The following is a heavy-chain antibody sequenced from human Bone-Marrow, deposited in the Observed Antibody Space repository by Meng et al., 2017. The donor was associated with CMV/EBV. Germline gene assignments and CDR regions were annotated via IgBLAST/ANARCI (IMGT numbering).Heavy chain of an antibody. V-gene: IGHV5-51*01. CDR1: GYNFANYW. CDR2: IYPGDSDT. Sequence: KVSCKGSGYNFANYWIAWVRQMPGKGLEWMAIIYPGDSDTRYSPSFQGRVTISADKSISTAYLQWSSLKASDTGMYYCARANYDFWSAYYIWGPGPLVTVSS. D-gene: IGHD3-3*01. J-gene: IGHJ4*02. CDR3: ARANYDFWSAYYI.